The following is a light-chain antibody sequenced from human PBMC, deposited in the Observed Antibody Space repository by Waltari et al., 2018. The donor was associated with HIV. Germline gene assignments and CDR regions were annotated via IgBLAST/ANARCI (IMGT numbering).Light chain of an antibody. CDR3: CSCAGTYTV. V-gene: IGLV2-11*01. CDR1: NSDVGGYNY. Sequence: QSALTQPRSVSGSPGQTVNISCTGTNSDVGGYNYVSWYQQHSGKAPKLIIYDVNKRPSGVPCRCCGAKSGSTASLTISGLQAEDETDYYCCSCAGTYTVFGGGTTVTVL. CDR2: DVN. J-gene: IGLJ2*01.